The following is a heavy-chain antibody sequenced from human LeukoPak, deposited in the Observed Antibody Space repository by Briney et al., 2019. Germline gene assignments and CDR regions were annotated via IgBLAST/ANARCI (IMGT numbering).Heavy chain of an antibody. CDR2: IYYSGST. CDR3: ARARRWLHSGVDY. J-gene: IGHJ4*02. V-gene: IGHV4-59*01. D-gene: IGHD5-24*01. Sequence: SETLSLTCTVSGGSISSYYWSWIRQPPGKGLEWIGYIYYSGSTNYNPSLKSRVTISVDTSKNQFSLKLSSVTAADTAVYYCARARRWLHSGVDYWGQGTLVTVSS. CDR1: GGSISSYY.